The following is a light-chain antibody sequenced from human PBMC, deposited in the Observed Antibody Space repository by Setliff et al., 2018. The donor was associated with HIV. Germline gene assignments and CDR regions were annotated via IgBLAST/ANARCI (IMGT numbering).Light chain of an antibody. CDR2: EVT. CDR3: SSYRSSSFYV. CDR1: SSDIGVYEY. V-gene: IGLV2-14*01. J-gene: IGLJ1*01. Sequence: QSVLTQAASVSGSPGQSITIFCIGTSSDIGVYEYVSWYQQHPGEAPKLIIYEVTNRPSGVSNRFSGSKSGNTASLTISGLQAEDEADYYCSSYRSSSFYVFGTGTKVTVL.